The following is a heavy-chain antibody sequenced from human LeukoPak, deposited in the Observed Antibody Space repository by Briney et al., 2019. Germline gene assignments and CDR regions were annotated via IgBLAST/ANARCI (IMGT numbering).Heavy chain of an antibody. CDR2: IYYSGST. CDR3: ARRMGRMFGERYYYYHYMDV. V-gene: IGHV4-59*12. J-gene: IGHJ6*03. CDR1: GGSISSYY. Sequence: SETLSLTCTVSGGSISSYYWSWIRQPPGKGLEWIGYIYYSGSTNYNPSLKSRVTISVDTSKNQFSLKLSSVTAADTAVYYCARRMGRMFGERYYYYHYMDVWGKGTTVTISS. D-gene: IGHD3-10*02.